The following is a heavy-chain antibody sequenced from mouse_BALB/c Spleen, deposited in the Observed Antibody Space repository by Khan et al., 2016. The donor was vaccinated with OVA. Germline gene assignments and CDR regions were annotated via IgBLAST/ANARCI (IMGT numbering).Heavy chain of an antibody. Sequence: QVQLKESGPGLVAPSQSLSITCTISGFSLTNYGIHWVRQPPGKGLEWLVVIWSDGSTTYNSALKSRLTITKDNSKSQVYLKMNSLQADDTAIYCCAGQPYYHYNVMDYWGQGTSVTVSS. J-gene: IGHJ4*01. CDR3: AGQPYYHYNVMDY. V-gene: IGHV2-6-1*01. CDR2: IWSDGST. D-gene: IGHD2-10*01. CDR1: GFSLTNYG.